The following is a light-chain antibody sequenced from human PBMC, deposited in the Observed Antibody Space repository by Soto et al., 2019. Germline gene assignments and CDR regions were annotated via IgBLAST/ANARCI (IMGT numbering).Light chain of an antibody. CDR1: QGIGNT. V-gene: IGKV3D-15*01. CDR2: GAS. J-gene: IGKJ1*01. Sequence: EIVITPSPATLSVSPVEGATLSCRASQGIGNTLAWYQQKPGQAPRLLIYGASTRATGIPARFSGSGSGTEFTLTISSLQSEDFAVYYCQQYNNWRWTFGQGTKVDIK. CDR3: QQYNNWRWT.